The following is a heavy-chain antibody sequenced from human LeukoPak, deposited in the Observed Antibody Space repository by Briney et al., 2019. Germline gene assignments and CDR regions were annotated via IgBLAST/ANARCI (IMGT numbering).Heavy chain of an antibody. D-gene: IGHD3-3*01. CDR3: ARDAGRFLEWHLDY. CDR2: IKQDGSEK. CDR1: GFTFSNYA. V-gene: IGHV3-7*03. J-gene: IGHJ4*02. Sequence: PGGSLRLSCAASGFTFSNYAMSWVRQAPGKGLEWVANIKQDGSEKYYVDSVKGRFTISRDNAKNSLYLQMNSLRAEDTAVYYCARDAGRFLEWHLDYWGQGTLVTVSS.